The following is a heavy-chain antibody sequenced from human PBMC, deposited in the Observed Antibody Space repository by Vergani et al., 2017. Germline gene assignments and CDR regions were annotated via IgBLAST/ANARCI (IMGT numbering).Heavy chain of an antibody. Sequence: QVQLVQSGAEVKKPGASVKVSCKASGYTFTSYYMHWVRQAPGQGLEWMGIINPSGGSTSYAQKFQGRVTMTRDTSTSTVYMELSSLRSEDTAVYYCARDNQTAGIVGATSLGDFDYWGQGTLVTVSS. CDR3: ARDNQTAGIVGATSLGDFDY. CDR2: INPSGGST. CDR1: GYTFTSYY. J-gene: IGHJ4*02. V-gene: IGHV1-46*01. D-gene: IGHD1-26*01.